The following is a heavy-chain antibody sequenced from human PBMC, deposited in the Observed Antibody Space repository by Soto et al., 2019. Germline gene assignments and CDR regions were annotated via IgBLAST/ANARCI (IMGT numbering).Heavy chain of an antibody. Sequence: GGSLRLSCAASGFTFSSYAMHWVRQAPGKGLEWVAVISYDGSNKYYADSVKGRFTISRDNSKNTLYLQMNSLRPEDTAVYYCPTHKKAEASSYYYGMDVWGQGTTVTVSS. D-gene: IGHD1-26*01. J-gene: IGHJ6*02. CDR3: PTHKKAEASSYYYGMDV. CDR1: GFTFSSYA. V-gene: IGHV3-30-3*01. CDR2: ISYDGSNK.